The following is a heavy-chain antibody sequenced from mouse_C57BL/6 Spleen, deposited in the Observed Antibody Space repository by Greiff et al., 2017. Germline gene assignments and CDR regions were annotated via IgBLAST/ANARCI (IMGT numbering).Heavy chain of an antibody. CDR1: GYTFTSYP. CDR3: ARRDGYYDY. J-gene: IGHJ2*01. D-gene: IGHD2-3*01. V-gene: IGHV1-4*01. Sequence: QVQLQQSGAELARPGASVKMSCKASGYTFTSYPMHWVKQRPGQGLEWIGYIHPSSGYPKYNQKFKDKATLTAEKSSSTAYMQLSSLTSADSAFYYCARRDGYYDYWGQGTTLTVSS. CDR2: IHPSSGYP.